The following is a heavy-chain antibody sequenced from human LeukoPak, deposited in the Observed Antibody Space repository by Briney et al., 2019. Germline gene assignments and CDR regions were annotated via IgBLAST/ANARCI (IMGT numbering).Heavy chain of an antibody. J-gene: IGHJ4*02. CDR2: IYYSGTT. CDR3: ARGPYGSGSYY. CDR1: GGSISTGDYY. Sequence: SETLSLTCTVSGGSISTGDYYWSWIRQPPGKGLEWIGYIYYSGTTYYNPSLKSRVTISVDTSKNQFSLKLTSVTAADTAVYFCARGPYGSGSYYWGQGTLVTVSS. D-gene: IGHD3-10*01. V-gene: IGHV4-30-4*01.